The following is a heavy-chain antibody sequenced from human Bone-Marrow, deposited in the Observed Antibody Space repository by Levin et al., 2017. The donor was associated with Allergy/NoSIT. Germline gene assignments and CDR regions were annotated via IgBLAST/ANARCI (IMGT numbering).Heavy chain of an antibody. Sequence: SETLSLTCTVSGASISSTGYYWTWIRQHPGKGLEWIGYIYHSGSTYYNSSLKSRTTISIDASKNQFSLKLDSVTAADTAVYYCARAGSTGWETIDYWGQGTLVTVSS. CDR1: GASISSTGYY. D-gene: IGHD3-10*01. J-gene: IGHJ4*02. V-gene: IGHV4-31*03. CDR3: ARAGSTGWETIDY. CDR2: IYHSGST.